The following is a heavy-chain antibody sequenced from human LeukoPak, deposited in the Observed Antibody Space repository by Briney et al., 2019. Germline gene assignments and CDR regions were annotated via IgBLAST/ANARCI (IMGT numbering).Heavy chain of an antibody. V-gene: IGHV3-23*01. J-gene: IGHJ5*02. Sequence: GGSLRLSCAASGFTFNNYAMSWVRQAPAKGLEWVSTISGSSGSTYYADSVKGRFTISRDNSRTTLYLQMNSLRAEDTAVYYCAKDRAAPATPYNWFDPWGQGTLVTVSS. CDR1: GFTFNNYA. D-gene: IGHD6-13*01. CDR2: ISGSSGST. CDR3: AKDRAAPATPYNWFDP.